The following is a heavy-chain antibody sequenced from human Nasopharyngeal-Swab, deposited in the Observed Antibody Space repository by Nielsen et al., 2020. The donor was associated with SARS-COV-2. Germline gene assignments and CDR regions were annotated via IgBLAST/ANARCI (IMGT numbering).Heavy chain of an antibody. CDR1: GFTFSTYT. J-gene: IGHJ6*02. D-gene: IGHD1-14*01. CDR3: AKDHGYYYGMDV. CDR2: ISGSSAYI. Sequence: GESLKISCAASGFTFSTYTMNWVRQAPGKGLEWVSSISGSSAYIWYADSVKGRFTVSRDNAKNSLYLQMNSLRAEDTALYYCAKDHGYYYGMDVWGQGTTVTVSS. V-gene: IGHV3-21*04.